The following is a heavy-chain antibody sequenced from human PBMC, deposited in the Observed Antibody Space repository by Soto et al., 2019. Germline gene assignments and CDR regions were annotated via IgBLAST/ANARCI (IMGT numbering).Heavy chain of an antibody. D-gene: IGHD2-2*01. V-gene: IGHV3-66*01. CDR2: IYSGGST. Sequence: GSLRLSCAASGFTVSSNYMSWVRQAPGKGLEWVSVIYSGGSTYYADSVKGRFTISRDNSKNTLYLQMNSLRAEDTAVYYCARDHGYCSSTSCYSWGQGTLVTVSS. CDR3: ARDHGYCSSTSCYS. CDR1: GFTVSSNY. J-gene: IGHJ5*02.